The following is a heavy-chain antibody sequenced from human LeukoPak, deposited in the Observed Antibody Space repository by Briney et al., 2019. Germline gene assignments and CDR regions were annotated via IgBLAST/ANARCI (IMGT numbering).Heavy chain of an antibody. Sequence: PSETLSLTCTVSGGSISSYYWSWIRQPPGKELEWIGYIYYSGSTNYNPSLKSRVTISVDTSKNQFSLKLSSVTAADTAVYYCARGLAPGWGYYHYYMDVWGKGTTVTISS. CDR2: IYYSGST. V-gene: IGHV4-59*01. J-gene: IGHJ6*03. CDR3: ARGLAPGWGYYHYYMDV. D-gene: IGHD6-19*01. CDR1: GGSISSYY.